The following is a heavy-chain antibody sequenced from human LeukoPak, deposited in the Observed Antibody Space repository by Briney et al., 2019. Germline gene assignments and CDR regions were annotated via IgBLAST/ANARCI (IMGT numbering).Heavy chain of an antibody. J-gene: IGHJ6*03. CDR1: GGTFSSYA. Sequence: SVKVSCEASGGTFSSYAISWVRQAPGQGLEWMGGIIPIFGTANYAQKFQGRVTITTDESTSTAYMELSSLRSEDTAVYYCARGTRPHSGYSSYPLWGYYYYYYMEVWGKGTTVTVSS. CDR3: ARGTRPHSGYSSYPLWGYYYYYYMEV. CDR2: IIPIFGTA. V-gene: IGHV1-69*05. D-gene: IGHD6-19*01.